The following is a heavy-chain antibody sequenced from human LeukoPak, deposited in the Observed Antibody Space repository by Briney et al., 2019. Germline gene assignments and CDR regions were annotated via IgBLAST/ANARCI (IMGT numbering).Heavy chain of an antibody. V-gene: IGHV3-7*01. CDR2: IKQDGSEK. Sequence: GGSLRLSCAASGFTFSSYWMSWVRQAPGKGLEWVATIKQDGSEKYYVDSVKGRFTISRDNAKNSLYLQMNSLRAEDTAVYYCARNEESYYDSSGHGYWGQGTLVTVSS. D-gene: IGHD3-22*01. CDR3: ARNEESYYDSSGHGY. CDR1: GFTFSSYW. J-gene: IGHJ4*02.